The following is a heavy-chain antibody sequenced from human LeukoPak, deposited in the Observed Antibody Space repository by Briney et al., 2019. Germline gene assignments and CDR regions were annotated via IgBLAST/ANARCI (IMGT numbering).Heavy chain of an antibody. V-gene: IGHV1-2*04. J-gene: IGHJ5*02. D-gene: IGHD3-22*01. CDR1: GYTLTGYY. Sequence: ASVKVSCKASGYTLTGYYMHWVRQAPGQGLEWMGWINPNSGGTNYAQKFQGWVTMTRDTSISTAYMELSRLRSDDTAVYYCARGNYYDSSGYYSRSANWFDPWGQGTLVTVSS. CDR3: ARGNYYDSSGYYSRSANWFDP. CDR2: INPNSGGT.